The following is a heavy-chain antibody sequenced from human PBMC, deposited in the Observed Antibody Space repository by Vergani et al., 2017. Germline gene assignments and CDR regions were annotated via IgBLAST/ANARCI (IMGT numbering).Heavy chain of an antibody. Sequence: EVQLVESGGGFFPPGRSLPLLCPPSSFPFPXXXXHFFRPTPRTGRVCVSVIDWNSGSIGYADSVKGRFTISRDNAKNSLYLQMNSLRAEDTALYYCAKDIGHRIAATTTDIWGQGTMVTVSS. CDR3: AKDIGHRIAATTTDI. CDR2: IDWNSGSI. CDR1: SFPFPXXX. V-gene: IGHV3-9*01. D-gene: IGHD6-13*01. J-gene: IGHJ3*02.